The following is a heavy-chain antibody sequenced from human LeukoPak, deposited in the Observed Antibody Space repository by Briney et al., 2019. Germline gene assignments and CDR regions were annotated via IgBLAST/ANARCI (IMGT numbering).Heavy chain of an antibody. CDR1: GFTFSSYG. CDR2: ISYDGSNK. J-gene: IGHJ5*02. D-gene: IGHD5-24*01. Sequence: PGGSLRLSCAASGFTFSSYGMHWVRQAPGKGLEWVAVISYDGSNKYYADSVKGRFTISRDNSKNTLYLQMNSLRAEDTAVYYCAKDPKGWLQLGWFYPWGQGTLVTVSS. CDR3: AKDPKGWLQLGWFYP. V-gene: IGHV3-30*18.